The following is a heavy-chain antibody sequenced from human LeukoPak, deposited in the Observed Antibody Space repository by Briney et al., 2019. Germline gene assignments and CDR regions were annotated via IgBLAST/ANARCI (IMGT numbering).Heavy chain of an antibody. D-gene: IGHD2/OR15-2a*01. V-gene: IGHV4-59*08. J-gene: IGHJ5*02. CDR1: GASVNSYW. CDR2: IHYSGGT. Sequence: SETLSPTCSVSGASVNSYWWSWIRQPPGRGLEWIAYIHYSGGTNYNPSLKSRVTISLDTSKNQVSLMLTSVTAADTAVYFCATNSLFYRKTLPYGFAPWARETLFTAS. CDR3: ATNSLFYRKTLPYGFAP.